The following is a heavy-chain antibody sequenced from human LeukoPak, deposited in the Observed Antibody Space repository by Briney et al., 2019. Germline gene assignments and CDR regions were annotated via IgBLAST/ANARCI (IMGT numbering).Heavy chain of an antibody. CDR3: ASHLTD. CDR1: GFTFSSYA. J-gene: IGHJ4*02. Sequence: PGGSLRLSCAASGFTFSSYAMHWVRQAPGKGLEWVAVISYDGSNKYYADSVKGRFTISRDNSKNTLYLQMNSLRAEDTAVCYCASHLTDWGQGTLVTVSS. V-gene: IGHV3-30*04. CDR2: ISYDGSNK.